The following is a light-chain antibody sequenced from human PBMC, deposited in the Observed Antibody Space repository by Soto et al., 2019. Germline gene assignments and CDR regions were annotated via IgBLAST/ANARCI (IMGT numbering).Light chain of an antibody. J-gene: IGLJ1*01. CDR3: CSCAGSSTPYV. CDR1: SSDVGSYNL. Sequence: QSVLTQPASVSGSPGQSITISCTGTSSDVGSYNLVSWYQQHPGKAPKLMIYEGSKRPSGVSNRFSGSKSGNTASLTISGLQAEDEADYYCCSCAGSSTPYVFGTGTKLTVL. V-gene: IGLV2-23*01. CDR2: EGS.